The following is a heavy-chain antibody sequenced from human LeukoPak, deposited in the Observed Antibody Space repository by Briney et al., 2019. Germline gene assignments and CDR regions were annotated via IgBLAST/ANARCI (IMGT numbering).Heavy chain of an antibody. V-gene: IGHV3-15*01. Sequence: GGSLRLSCAASVFTFSNAWMSWVRQAPGKGLEWVGRIKSKTDGGTTDYAAPVKGRFTISRDDSKNTLYLQMNSLKTEDTAVYYCTSTYYYDSSGYFSDYWGQGTLVTVSS. J-gene: IGHJ4*02. CDR2: IKSKTDGGTT. CDR3: TSTYYYDSSGYFSDY. CDR1: VFTFSNAW. D-gene: IGHD3-22*01.